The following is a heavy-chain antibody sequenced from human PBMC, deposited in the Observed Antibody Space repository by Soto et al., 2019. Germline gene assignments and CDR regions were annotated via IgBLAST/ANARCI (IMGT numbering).Heavy chain of an antibody. CDR1: GYTFTSYG. CDR2: ISGYNGNT. Sequence: QVQLVQSGAEVKKPGASVKVSCKASGYTFTSYGISWVRQAPGQGLEWMGWISGYNGNTNYAQKFQGRVSRTTDTSTATAYMGLRSLRSDDTAVFYCARMGYCSGGSCYSGSGDYWGQGTLVTVSS. D-gene: IGHD2-15*01. J-gene: IGHJ4*02. V-gene: IGHV1-18*04. CDR3: ARMGYCSGGSCYSGSGDY.